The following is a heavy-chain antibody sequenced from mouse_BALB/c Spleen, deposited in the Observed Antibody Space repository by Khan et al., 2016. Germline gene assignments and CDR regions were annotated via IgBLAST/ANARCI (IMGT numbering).Heavy chain of an antibody. CDR3: ARWYYGTSHLDY. Sequence: VQLQQSGAELVKPGASVKLSCTASGFNIQDTYMHWVKQRPEQGLEWIGRIDPANDNTKYDPKFQGKATITADTSSNTAYLQLSSLTSEDTAVYYCARWYYGTSHLDYWGQGTTLTVSS. J-gene: IGHJ2*01. CDR1: GFNIQDTY. D-gene: IGHD1-1*01. CDR2: IDPANDNT. V-gene: IGHV14-3*02.